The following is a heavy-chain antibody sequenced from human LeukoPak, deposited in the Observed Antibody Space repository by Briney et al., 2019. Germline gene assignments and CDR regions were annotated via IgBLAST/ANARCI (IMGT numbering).Heavy chain of an antibody. J-gene: IGHJ4*02. CDR1: GFTFSSYS. V-gene: IGHV3-21*01. CDR3: ARDHTRDSSGY. CDR2: ISSSSSYI. D-gene: IGHD3-22*01. Sequence: GGSLRLSCAASGFTFSSYSMSWVRQAPGKGLEWVSSISSSSSYIYYADSVKGRFTISRDNAKNSLYPQMNSLRAEDTAVYYCARDHTRDSSGYWGQGTLVTVSS.